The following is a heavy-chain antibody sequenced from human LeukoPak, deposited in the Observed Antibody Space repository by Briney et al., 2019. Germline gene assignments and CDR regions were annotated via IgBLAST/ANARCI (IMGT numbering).Heavy chain of an antibody. J-gene: IGHJ6*02. CDR3: AKVAPYDYVWGSYRSLYYYGMDV. CDR1: GFTFSSYA. Sequence: AGSLRLSCAASGFTFSSYAMSWVRQAPGKGLEWVSAISGSGGSTYYADSVKGRFTISRDNSKNTLYLQMNSLRAEDTAVYYCAKVAPYDYVWGSYRSLYYYGMDVWGQGTTVTVSS. D-gene: IGHD3-16*02. V-gene: IGHV3-23*01. CDR2: ISGSGGST.